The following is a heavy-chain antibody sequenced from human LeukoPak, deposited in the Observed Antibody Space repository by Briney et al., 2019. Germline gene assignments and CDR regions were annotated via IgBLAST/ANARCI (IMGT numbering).Heavy chain of an antibody. V-gene: IGHV4-59*01. D-gene: IGHD3-22*01. CDR1: GGSISSYY. CDR2: IYYSGST. Sequence: SETLSLTCTVSGGSISSYYWSWIRQPPGKGLEWIGSIYYSGSTNYNPSLKSRVTLSVDTSKNQFSLKLSSVTAADTAVYYCARYDSSGYSNWYFDLWGRGTLVTVSS. CDR3: ARYDSSGYSNWYFDL. J-gene: IGHJ2*01.